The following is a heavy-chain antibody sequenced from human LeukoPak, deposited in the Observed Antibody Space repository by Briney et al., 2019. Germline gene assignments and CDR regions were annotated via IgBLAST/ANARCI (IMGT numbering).Heavy chain of an antibody. J-gene: IGHJ4*02. Sequence: PETLSLTCTVSGYSISSGYYWGWIRQPPGKGLEWIGSIYHSGSTYYNPSLKSRVTISVDTSKNQFSLKLSSVTAADTAVYYCARQTGSGLFSLPGGQGTLVTVSS. V-gene: IGHV4-38-2*02. CDR2: IYHSGST. D-gene: IGHD3-10*01. CDR3: ARQTGSGLFSLP. CDR1: GYSISSGYY.